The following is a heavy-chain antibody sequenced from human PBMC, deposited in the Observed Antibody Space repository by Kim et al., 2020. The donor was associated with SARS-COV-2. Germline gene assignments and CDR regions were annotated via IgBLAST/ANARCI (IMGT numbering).Heavy chain of an antibody. J-gene: IGHJ4*02. CDR3: AKWDRVYYYGSGSLDY. D-gene: IGHD3-10*01. Sequence: GGSLRLSCAASGFTFSSYGMHWVRQAPGKGLEWVAVISYDGSNKYYADSVKGRFTISRDNSKNTLYLQMNSLRAEDTAVYYCAKWDRVYYYGSGSLDYWGQGTLVTVSS. V-gene: IGHV3-30*18. CDR1: GFTFSSYG. CDR2: ISYDGSNK.